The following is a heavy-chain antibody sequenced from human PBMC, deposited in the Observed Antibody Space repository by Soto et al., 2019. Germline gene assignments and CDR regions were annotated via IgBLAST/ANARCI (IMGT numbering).Heavy chain of an antibody. J-gene: IGHJ5*02. CDR3: ARVLYYDSSGYYTSNNWFDP. CDR1: GGSISSYY. CDR2: IYYSGST. Sequence: PSETLSLTCTVSGGSISSYYWSWIRQPPGKGLEWIGYIYYSGSTNYNPSLKSRVTISVDTSKNQFSLKLSSVTAADTAVYYCARVLYYDSSGYYTSNNWFDPWGQGTLVTVSS. D-gene: IGHD3-22*01. V-gene: IGHV4-59*01.